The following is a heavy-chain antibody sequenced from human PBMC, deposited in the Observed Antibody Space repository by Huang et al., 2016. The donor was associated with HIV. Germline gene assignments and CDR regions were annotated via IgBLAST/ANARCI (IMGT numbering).Heavy chain of an antibody. J-gene: IGHJ4*02. CDR3: ARALADGSDYFDS. D-gene: IGHD1-26*01. Sequence: QVQLVQSGLAVKKPGSSVKVSCQASGGTFSRDSISWVRQAPGQGLEWMGVIVPFIGTTTYAQRFQDRVTITADESTSTACMNLNSLRSNDTAVYYCARALADGSDYFDSWGQGTLVTVSS. CDR1: GGTFSRDS. CDR2: IVPFIGTT. V-gene: IGHV1-69*01.